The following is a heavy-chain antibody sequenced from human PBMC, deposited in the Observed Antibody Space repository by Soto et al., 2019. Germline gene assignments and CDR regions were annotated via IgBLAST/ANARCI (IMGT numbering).Heavy chain of an antibody. Sequence: GASVKVSCKASGYTFTSYGIIWVRQAPGQGLKWMGWISAYNGNTNYAQKLQGRVTMTTDTSTSTAYMELRSLRSDDTAVYYCALTTTGSRSVDYWGQGTLVTVSS. CDR2: ISAYNGNT. V-gene: IGHV1-18*01. CDR1: GYTFTSYG. D-gene: IGHD4-17*01. J-gene: IGHJ4*02. CDR3: ALTTTGSRSVDY.